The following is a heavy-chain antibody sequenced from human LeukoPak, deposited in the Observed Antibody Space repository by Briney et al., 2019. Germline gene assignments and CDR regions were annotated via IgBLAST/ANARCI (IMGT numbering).Heavy chain of an antibody. V-gene: IGHV4-34*01. D-gene: IGHD3-10*01. CDR2: INHSGST. CDR1: GGSFSGYY. Sequence: SETLSLTCAVYGGSFSGYYWSWIRQPPGKGLEWIGEINHSGSTNYNPSLKSRVTISVDTSKNQFSLKLSSVTAADTAVYYCARGGYYYGSGSYNRNFDYWGQGTLVTVSS. CDR3: ARGGYYYGSGSYNRNFDY. J-gene: IGHJ4*02.